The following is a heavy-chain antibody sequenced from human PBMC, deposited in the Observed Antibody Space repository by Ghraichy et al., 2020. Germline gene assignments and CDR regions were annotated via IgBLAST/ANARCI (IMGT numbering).Heavy chain of an antibody. D-gene: IGHD3-3*01. Sequence: SETLSLTCAVYGGSFSGYYWSWIRQPPGKGLEWIGEINHSGSTNYNPSLKSRVTISVDTSKNQFSLKLSSVTAADTAVYYGAIRSTIFGVAGWGQGTLVTVSS. J-gene: IGHJ4*02. V-gene: IGHV4-34*01. CDR3: AIRSTIFGVAG. CDR2: INHSGST. CDR1: GGSFSGYY.